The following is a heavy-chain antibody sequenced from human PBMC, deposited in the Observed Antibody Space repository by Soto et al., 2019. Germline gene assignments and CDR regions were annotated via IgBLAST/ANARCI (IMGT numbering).Heavy chain of an antibody. V-gene: IGHV1-8*01. CDR3: ARSNYEGHYYYYGMDV. Sequence: GASVKVSCKASGYTFTSYDINWVRQATGQGLEWMGWMNPNSGNTGYAQKFQGRVTMTRNTSISTAYMEPSSLRSEDTAVYYCARSNYEGHYYYYGMDVWGQGTTVTVSS. CDR1: GYTFTSYD. CDR2: MNPNSGNT. J-gene: IGHJ6*02. D-gene: IGHD4-4*01.